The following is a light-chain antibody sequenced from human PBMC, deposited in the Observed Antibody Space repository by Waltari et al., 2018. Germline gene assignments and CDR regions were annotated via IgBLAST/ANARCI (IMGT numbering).Light chain of an antibody. CDR2: EVN. J-gene: IGLJ2*01. CDR1: NSDIGTYNY. V-gene: IGLV2-8*01. CDR3: SSYAGSNTLV. Sequence: QSALTQPPSASGSPGQSVTISCSGTNSDIGTYNYVSWFQQHPGRAPKLLSYEVNKRPSGVPDRFSGSKSDNRASLTASGLQADDEAVYHCSSYAGSNTLVFGGGTRLTVL.